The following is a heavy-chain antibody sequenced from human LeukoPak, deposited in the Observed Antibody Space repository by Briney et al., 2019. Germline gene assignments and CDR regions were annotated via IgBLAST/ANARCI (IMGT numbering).Heavy chain of an antibody. D-gene: IGHD3-22*01. CDR3: ARQGPFRGSSGYWYFDL. CDR1: GGSISSSNW. Sequence: SGTLSLTCAVSGGSISSSNWWSWVRQPPGKGLEWIGYIYYSGSTNYNPSLKSRVTISVDTSKNQFSLKLSSVTAADTAVYYCARQGPFRGSSGYWYFDLWGRGTLVTVSS. V-gene: IGHV4-4*02. CDR2: IYYSGST. J-gene: IGHJ2*01.